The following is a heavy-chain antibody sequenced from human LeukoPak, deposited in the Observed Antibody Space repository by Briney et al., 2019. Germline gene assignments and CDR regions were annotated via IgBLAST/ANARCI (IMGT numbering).Heavy chain of an antibody. J-gene: IGHJ6*04. CDR1: GFTFSSYG. CDR3: AELGITMIGGV. V-gene: IGHV3-48*04. Sequence: GGTLRLSCAASGFTFSSYGMSWVRQAPGKGLEWVSYISSSGSTIYYADSVKGRFTISRDNAKNSLYLQMNSLRAEDTAVYYCAELGITMIGGVWGKGTAVTISS. CDR2: ISSSGSTI. D-gene: IGHD3-10*02.